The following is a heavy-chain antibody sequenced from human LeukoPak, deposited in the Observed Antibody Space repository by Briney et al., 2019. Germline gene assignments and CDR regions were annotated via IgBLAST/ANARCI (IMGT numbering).Heavy chain of an antibody. CDR3: ARQGTGRPFDI. D-gene: IGHD1-14*01. CDR2: IFYGGST. J-gene: IGHJ3*02. CDR1: GGSISSGSCY. Sequence: SETLSLTCAVSGGSISSGSCYWGWIRQPPGKGLEWIGSIFYGGSTYYSPSLKSRVTISVDTSKNHFSLNLTSVTAADTAVYYCARQGTGRPFDIWGQGTVVTVSS. V-gene: IGHV4-39*01.